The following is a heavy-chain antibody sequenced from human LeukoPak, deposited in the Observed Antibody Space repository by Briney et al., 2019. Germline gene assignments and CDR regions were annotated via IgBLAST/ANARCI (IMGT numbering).Heavy chain of an antibody. J-gene: IGHJ4*02. CDR3: ARGRANFDY. D-gene: IGHD3-10*01. V-gene: IGHV3-48*03. CDR2: ISSSGSTI. Sequence: GGSLRLSCAASGFTFSSYEMNWVRQAPGKGLEWVSYISSSGSTIYYADSVKGRFTISRDNAKNSLYLQMNSLRAEDTALYYCARGRANFDYWGQGTLVTVSS. CDR1: GFTFSSYE.